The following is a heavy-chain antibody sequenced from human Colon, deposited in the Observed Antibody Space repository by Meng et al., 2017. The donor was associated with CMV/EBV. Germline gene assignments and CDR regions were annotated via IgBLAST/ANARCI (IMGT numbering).Heavy chain of an antibody. Sequence: SETLSLTCSVSGGSIRSYYWSWIRQPPGKGLEWIGDIHNSGSTSYNPSLKSRVTISSDMSDNQFSLRLTSVTAADTAVYYCARDGLWEGKIEGVPGADAWGQGTLVTVSS. CDR2: IHNSGST. J-gene: IGHJ5*02. CDR1: GGSIRSYY. CDR3: ARDGLWEGKIEGVPGADA. D-gene: IGHD1-26*01. V-gene: IGHV4-59*01.